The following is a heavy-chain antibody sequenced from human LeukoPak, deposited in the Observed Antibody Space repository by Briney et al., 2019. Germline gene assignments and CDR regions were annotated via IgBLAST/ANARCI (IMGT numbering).Heavy chain of an antibody. J-gene: IGHJ4*02. D-gene: IGHD2-2*01. Sequence: PSETLSLTCTVSGGSISSGSYYWSWIRQPAGKGLEWIGRIYTSGSTNYNPSLKSRVTISVDTSKNRFSLKLSSVTAADTAVYYCARFTSLVDYWGQGTLVTVSS. V-gene: IGHV4-61*02. CDR3: ARFTSLVDY. CDR1: GGSISSGSYY. CDR2: IYTSGST.